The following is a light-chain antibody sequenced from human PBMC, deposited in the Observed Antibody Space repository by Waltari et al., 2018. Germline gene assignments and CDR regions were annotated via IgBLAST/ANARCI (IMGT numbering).Light chain of an antibody. CDR2: EVS. CDR1: TSDLGRYTL. CDR3: CSYAGGGTFV. Sequence: QSALTQPASVSGSPGQSITISCTGTTSDLGRYTLASWYQQHPGKAPKFMIYEVSKRPSGVSNRFSGSKSGNTASLTISEIQAEDEADYYCCSYAGGGTFVFGTGTKVTVL. V-gene: IGLV2-23*02. J-gene: IGLJ1*01.